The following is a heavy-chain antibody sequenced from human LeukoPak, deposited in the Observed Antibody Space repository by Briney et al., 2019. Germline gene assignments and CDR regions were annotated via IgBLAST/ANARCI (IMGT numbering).Heavy chain of an antibody. V-gene: IGHV3-48*01. CDR2: ISSINSGE. J-gene: IGHJ4*02. CDR3: VKDWTYSFED. Sequence: GGSLTLSCAASGFAFNTYSMNWVRQAPGKGLEWISYISSINSGEYYADSVKGRFSISRDNAKNSLSLQMNSLRVEDTAVYYCVKDWTYSFEDWSQGTLVTVSS. D-gene: IGHD3/OR15-3a*01. CDR1: GFAFNTYS.